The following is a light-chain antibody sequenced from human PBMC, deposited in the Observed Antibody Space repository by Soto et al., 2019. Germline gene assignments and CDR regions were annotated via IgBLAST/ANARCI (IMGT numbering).Light chain of an antibody. Sequence: EIVMTQSPSTLSVSPGERATLSCRASQSVSSKLAWYQHKPGQAPRLLIYDASTRAAAIPARFSGSGSGTDFTLTISSLQPDDFATYYCQQRSNWPPITFGQGTRLEI. CDR3: QQRSNWPPIT. CDR1: QSVSSK. V-gene: IGKV3-15*01. CDR2: DAS. J-gene: IGKJ5*01.